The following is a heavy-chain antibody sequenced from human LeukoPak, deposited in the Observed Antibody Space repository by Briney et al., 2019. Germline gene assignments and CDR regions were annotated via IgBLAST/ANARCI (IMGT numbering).Heavy chain of an antibody. D-gene: IGHD4-17*01. V-gene: IGHV1-8*01. CDR3: ARGLSLLRRRGWFDP. CDR1: GYTFTSYD. CDR2: MNPNSGNT. Sequence: ASVKVSCTASGYTFTSYDINWVRQATGQGLEWMGWMNPNSGNTGYAQKFQGRVTMTRNTSISTAYMELSSLRSEDTAVYYCARGLSLLRRRGWFDPWGQRSLVTVSS. J-gene: IGHJ5*02.